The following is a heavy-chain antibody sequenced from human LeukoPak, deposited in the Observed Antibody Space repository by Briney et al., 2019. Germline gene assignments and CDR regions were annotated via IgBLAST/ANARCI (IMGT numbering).Heavy chain of an antibody. CDR3: VNAGYYHSSDYYYYFHH. CDR1: GFTFSVCG. V-gene: IGHV3-30*18. D-gene: IGHD3-22*01. CDR2: IASDGSDI. Sequence: GRSVRLSCSASGFTFSVCGMHWLRQAPGRGLDWVAAIASDGSDIHYVDSVKGRFTIFRDNYKYTLYLQMKSLGPEDTAAYYSVNAGYYHSSDYYYYFHHWGQGNLVSVSS. J-gene: IGHJ1*01.